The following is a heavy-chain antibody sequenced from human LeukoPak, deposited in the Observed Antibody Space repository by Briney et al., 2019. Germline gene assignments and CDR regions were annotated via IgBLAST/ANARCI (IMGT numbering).Heavy chain of an antibody. V-gene: IGHV3-33*01. J-gene: IGHJ6*02. CDR1: GFTFSSYG. D-gene: IGHD6-13*01. CDR3: ARDAPDSSSWYYYYYGMDV. CDR2: IWYDGSNK. Sequence: PGGSLRLSCAASGFTFSSYGMHWVRQAPGKGLEWVAVIWYDGSNKYYADSVEGRFTISRDNSKNTLYLQMNSLRAEDTAVYYCARDAPDSSSWYYYYYGMDVWGQGTTVTVSS.